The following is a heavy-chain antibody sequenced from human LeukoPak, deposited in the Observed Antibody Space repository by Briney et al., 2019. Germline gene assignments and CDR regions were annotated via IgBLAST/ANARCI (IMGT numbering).Heavy chain of an antibody. V-gene: IGHV3-48*03. D-gene: IGHD4-17*01. Sequence: HPGGSLRLSCAASGFTFSSYEMNWVRQAPGKGLEWVSYVSSSGSTIYYADSVKGRFTISRDNAKNSLYLQMNSLRAEDTAVYYCARVGNGDYRYYLYMDVWGKGTTVTISS. CDR2: VSSSGSTI. CDR1: GFTFSSYE. CDR3: ARVGNGDYRYYLYMDV. J-gene: IGHJ6*03.